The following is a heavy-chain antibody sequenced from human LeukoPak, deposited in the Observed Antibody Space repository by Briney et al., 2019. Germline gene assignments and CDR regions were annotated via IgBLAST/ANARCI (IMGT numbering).Heavy chain of an antibody. V-gene: IGHV5-51*01. CDR3: ARHKAYCGGDCYSGYYYYYGMDV. CDR1: GYSFTNYW. Sequence: GESLKISCKGSGYSFTNYWIAWVRQMPGKGLEWMGIIYPADSDTRYSPSFQGQVTISAEKSISTAYLQWSSLKASDTAMYYCARHKAYCGGDCYSGYYYYYGMDVWGQGTTVTVSS. CDR2: IYPADSDT. J-gene: IGHJ6*02. D-gene: IGHD2-21*02.